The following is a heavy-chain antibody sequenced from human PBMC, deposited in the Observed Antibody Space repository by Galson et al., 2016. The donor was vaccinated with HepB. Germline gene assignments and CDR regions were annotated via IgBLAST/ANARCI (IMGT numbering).Heavy chain of an antibody. Sequence: SVKVSCKASGGSFRSSPITWLRQAPGQGLEWMGGIIPIFGTPNYAREFRGRLTITADESTSTAYMELSSLRSQDTAVYYCARAGTRAYYENWGQGTLVNVAS. D-gene: IGHD6-13*01. CDR2: IIPIFGTP. V-gene: IGHV1-69*13. CDR3: ARAGTRAYYEN. J-gene: IGHJ4*02. CDR1: GGSFRSSP.